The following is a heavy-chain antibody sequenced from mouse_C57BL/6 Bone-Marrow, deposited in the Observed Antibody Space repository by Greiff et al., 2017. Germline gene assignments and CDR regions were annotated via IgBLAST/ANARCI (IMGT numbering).Heavy chain of an antibody. Sequence: EVKLVESGGDLVKPGGSLKLSCAASGFTFSSYGMSWVRQTPDKRLEWVATISSGGSYTYYLDSVKGRFTISRDNAKNTLYLQMSSLKSEDTAMYYGARLYYGSSLAGFAYWGQGTLVTVSA. CDR2: ISSGGSYT. V-gene: IGHV5-6*02. D-gene: IGHD1-1*01. CDR3: ARLYYGSSLAGFAY. CDR1: GFTFSSYG. J-gene: IGHJ3*01.